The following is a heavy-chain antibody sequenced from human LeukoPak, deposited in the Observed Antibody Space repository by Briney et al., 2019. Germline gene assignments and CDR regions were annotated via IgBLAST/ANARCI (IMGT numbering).Heavy chain of an antibody. J-gene: IGHJ4*02. CDR1: GGTFSSYA. CDR3: ARATYYDFWSGYTFDH. V-gene: IGHV1-69*13. D-gene: IGHD3-3*01. CDR2: IIPIFGTA. Sequence: GASVKVSCKASGGTFSSYAISWVRQAPGQGLEWMGGIIPIFGTANYAQKFQGRVTITADESTSTAYMELGSLRSEDTAVYYCARATYYDFWSGYTFDHWGQGTLVTVSS.